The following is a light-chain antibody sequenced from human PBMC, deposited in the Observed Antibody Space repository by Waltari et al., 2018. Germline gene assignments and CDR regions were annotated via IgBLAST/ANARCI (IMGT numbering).Light chain of an antibody. CDR1: SSDVGGYNY. CDR2: DVT. Sequence: QSALTQPASLSGSPGPSITISCTGTSSDVGGYNYVSWYQPHPGNAPNLMIYDVTNPPSGVSYRFSGSKSGNTASLTISGLQAEDEADYYCSSYSSSITPVFGGGTKLTVL. CDR3: SSYSSSITPV. J-gene: IGLJ2*01. V-gene: IGLV2-14*03.